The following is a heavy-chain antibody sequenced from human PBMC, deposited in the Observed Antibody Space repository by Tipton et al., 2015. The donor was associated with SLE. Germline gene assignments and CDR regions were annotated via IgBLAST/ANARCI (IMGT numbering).Heavy chain of an antibody. J-gene: IGHJ6*03. CDR2: MNPKSGNT. D-gene: IGHD2-21*02. CDR3: ARALLFGLEESYYYFMDV. CDR1: GYNFISHD. V-gene: IGHV1-8*01. Sequence: QSGPEVKKPGASVKVSCKASGYNFISHDINWVRQAAGQGLEWMGWMNPKSGNTGYAQKFQGRVTIVADESTSTAYMELSSLTSEDSAVYYCARALLFGLEESYYYFMDVWDKGTTVTVSS.